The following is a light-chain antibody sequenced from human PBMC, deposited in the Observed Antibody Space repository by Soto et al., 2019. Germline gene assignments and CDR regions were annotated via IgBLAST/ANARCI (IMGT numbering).Light chain of an antibody. CDR2: GAS. Sequence: EIVLTQSAGTLSLSPGERATLSCRASQSVSSNYLAWYQQKPGQAPRLLIYGASNRATGIPDRFSGSGSGTGFTLTISRLEPEAFAVYFCQQYGSSPPFTFGQGTKVEIK. CDR3: QQYGSSPPFT. V-gene: IGKV3-20*01. J-gene: IGKJ2*01. CDR1: QSVSSNY.